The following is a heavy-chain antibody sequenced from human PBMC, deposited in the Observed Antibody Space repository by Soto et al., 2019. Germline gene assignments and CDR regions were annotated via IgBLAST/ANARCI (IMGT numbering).Heavy chain of an antibody. CDR3: ANSDDTVAGRGVY. Sequence: QITLKESGPTLVKPTQTLTLTCTLSESSGVSVSWIRQPPGKALEWLGLIYWDGDQRYSPSLRESLTITQDTSKNQVVLRKTNMDPVDTGTYYCANSDDTVAGRGVYWGRGTLVTVSS. CDR1: ESSGVS. V-gene: IGHV2-5*02. J-gene: IGHJ4*02. D-gene: IGHD6-19*01. CDR2: IYWDGDQ.